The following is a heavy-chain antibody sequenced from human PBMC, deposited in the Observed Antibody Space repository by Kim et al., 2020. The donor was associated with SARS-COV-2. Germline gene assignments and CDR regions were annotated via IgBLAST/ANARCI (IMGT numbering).Heavy chain of an antibody. D-gene: IGHD3-22*01. J-gene: IGHJ4*02. CDR1: GFTVSSNY. V-gene: IGHV3-53*01. Sequence: GGSLRLSCAASGFTVSSNYMSWVRQAPGKGLEWVSVIYSGGSTYYADSVKGRFTISRDNSKNTLYLQMNSLRAEDTAVYYCARAGVPGWGPIREYYYDSSGYYYPFHYWGQGTLVTVSS. CDR2: IYSGGST. CDR3: ARAGVPGWGPIREYYYDSSGYYYPFHY.